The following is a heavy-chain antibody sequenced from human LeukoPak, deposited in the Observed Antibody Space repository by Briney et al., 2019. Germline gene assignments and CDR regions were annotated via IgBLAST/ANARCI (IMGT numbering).Heavy chain of an antibody. J-gene: IGHJ4*02. CDR3: ARGGYSYGSPGLFDY. CDR2: IYPGDSDT. V-gene: IGHV5-51*01. D-gene: IGHD5-18*01. CDR1: GYSFTSYW. Sequence: GESLKISCKGSGYSFTSYWIGWVRQMPGKGLEWMGIIYPGDSDTRYSPSFQGQVTISADKSISTAYLQWSSLKASDTAMYYCARGGYSYGSPGLFDYWGQGTLVTVSS.